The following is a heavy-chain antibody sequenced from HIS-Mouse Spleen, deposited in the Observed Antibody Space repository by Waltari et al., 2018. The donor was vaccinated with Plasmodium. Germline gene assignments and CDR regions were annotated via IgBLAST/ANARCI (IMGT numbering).Heavy chain of an antibody. CDR2: IFSGVST. CDR1: GFTVSSNY. CDR3: ARGSAGDAFDI. Sequence: VQLVESGGGLVQPGGSLRLSCAASGFTVSSNYMSWVRPAPGEGLGWVAVIFSGVSTYYADSVKGRFTISRDKSNNTLYLQMNSLRAEDTAVYYCARGSAGDAFDIWGQGTMVTVSS. D-gene: IGHD3-10*01. V-gene: IGHV3-66*01. J-gene: IGHJ3*02.